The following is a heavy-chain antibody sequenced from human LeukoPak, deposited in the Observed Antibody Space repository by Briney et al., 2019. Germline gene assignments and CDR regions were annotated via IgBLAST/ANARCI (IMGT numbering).Heavy chain of an antibody. D-gene: IGHD3-10*01. J-gene: IGHJ5*02. V-gene: IGHV1-46*01. Sequence: ASVKVSCKASGYTFTNYYMHWMRQAPGQGLEWMGIINPGGGNTIYAQKFQGRVTMTRDTSTGTVYMELSSLRSEDTAVYYCARNALSGGDNWFDPWGQGTLVTVSS. CDR1: GYTFTNYY. CDR3: ARNALSGGDNWFDP. CDR2: INPGGGNT.